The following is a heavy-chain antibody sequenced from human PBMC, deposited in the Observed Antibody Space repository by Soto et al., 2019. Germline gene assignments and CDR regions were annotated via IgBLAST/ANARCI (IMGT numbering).Heavy chain of an antibody. CDR2: ISYDGSNK. CDR3: AKDPSMDFFIDC. Sequence: QVQLVESGGGVVQPGRSLRLSCAASGFTFSSYGMHWVRQAPGKGLEWVAVISYDGSNKYYADSVKGRFTISRDNSKNTLYLQMNSLRAEDTAVYYCAKDPSMDFFIDCWGQGSLVTDSS. J-gene: IGHJ4*02. V-gene: IGHV3-30*18. D-gene: IGHD3-10*01. CDR1: GFTFSSYG.